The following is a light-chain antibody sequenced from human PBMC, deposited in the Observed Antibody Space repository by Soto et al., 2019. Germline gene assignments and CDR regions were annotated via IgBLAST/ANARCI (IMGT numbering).Light chain of an antibody. Sequence: QSALTQPRSVSGSPGQSVTISCTGTSSDVGGYNYVSWYQQHPGKAPKLMIYDVSKRPSGVPDRFSGSKSGNTASLTISGLQAEDEADYYCCSYAGSYTYVVGTGTKLTAL. CDR1: SSDVGGYNY. CDR3: CSYAGSYTYV. J-gene: IGLJ1*01. V-gene: IGLV2-11*01. CDR2: DVS.